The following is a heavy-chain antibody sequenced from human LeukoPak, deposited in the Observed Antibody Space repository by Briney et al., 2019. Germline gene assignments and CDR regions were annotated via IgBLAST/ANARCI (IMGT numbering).Heavy chain of an antibody. CDR1: GFTFSSYA. CDR2: ISGSGGST. V-gene: IGHV3-23*01. J-gene: IGHJ3*02. Sequence: GGSLRLSCAASGFTFSSYAMSWVRQAPGKGLEWVSAISGSGGSTYYADSAKGRFTISRDNSKNTLYLQLNSLRAEDTAIYYCAHHGGGTIRIAAFDIWGQGTMVTVSS. D-gene: IGHD3-3*01. CDR3: AHHGGGTIRIAAFDI.